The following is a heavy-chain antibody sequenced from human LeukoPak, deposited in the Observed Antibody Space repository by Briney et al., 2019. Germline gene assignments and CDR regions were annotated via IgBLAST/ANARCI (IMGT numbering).Heavy chain of an antibody. V-gene: IGHV3-11*01. CDR1: GFTFSDYY. CDR3: ARDRRPRAFDF. J-gene: IGHJ3*01. CDR2: ITNSGDST. Sequence: GGSLRLSCAASGFTFSDYYLSWVRQAPGKGLEWVAHITNSGDSTFYADSVKGRFTVSRDNAKSSLNLQMNSLRAEDTAVYYCARDRRPRAFDFWGQGTMVTVSS.